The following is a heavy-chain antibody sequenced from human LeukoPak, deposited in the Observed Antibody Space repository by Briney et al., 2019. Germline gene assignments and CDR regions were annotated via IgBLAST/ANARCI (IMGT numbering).Heavy chain of an antibody. D-gene: IGHD2-15*01. CDR2: MSYSGRS. Sequence: SEPLSLTCTVSGGSISSSSYYWGWIRQPPGKGLEWIGSMSYSGRSYYHPSLKSRLTISVDTSQNQFSLRLSSVTGADTAVYYCAKKGDRGTYDIWGQGTMVSISS. CDR3: AKKGDRGTYDI. J-gene: IGHJ3*02. CDR1: GGSISSSSYY. V-gene: IGHV4-39*01.